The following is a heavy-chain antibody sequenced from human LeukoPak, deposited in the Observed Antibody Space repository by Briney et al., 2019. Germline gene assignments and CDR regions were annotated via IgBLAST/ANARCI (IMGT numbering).Heavy chain of an antibody. CDR2: ISGSSNFI. Sequence: GGSLRLSCAASGFSFKNYSMNWVRQAPGKGLEWVSSISGSSNFIYYTDSLKGRFTISRDNAKNSVFLQMNSLRAEDTAVYYCAREAVVAASNYWGQGTLVTVSS. CDR3: AREAVVAASNY. D-gene: IGHD2-15*01. V-gene: IGHV3-21*01. J-gene: IGHJ4*02. CDR1: GFSFKNYS.